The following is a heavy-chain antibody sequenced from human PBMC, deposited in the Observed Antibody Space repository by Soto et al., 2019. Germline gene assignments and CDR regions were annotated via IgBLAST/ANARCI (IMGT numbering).Heavy chain of an antibody. CDR1: GFTVTSHA. CDR2: LSHDGRHK. D-gene: IGHD3-9*01. J-gene: IGHJ4*02. Sequence: GGSLRLSCAASGFTVTSHAMHWVRHAPGKGLEWVAVLSHDGRHKHYVDSVKGRFTLSRDESDNTVYLQMNSLRPEDTAVYYCAKDVYFDSYYFDHWGQGTLLTVSS. CDR3: AKDVYFDSYYFDH. V-gene: IGHV3-30*04.